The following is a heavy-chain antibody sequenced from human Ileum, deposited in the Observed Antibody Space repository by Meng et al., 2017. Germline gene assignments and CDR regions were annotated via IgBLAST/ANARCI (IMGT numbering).Heavy chain of an antibody. CDR1: GFTFSSYA. CDR3: AKDSSGWYFSSAGNY. D-gene: IGHD6-19*01. V-gene: IGHV3-23*01. J-gene: IGHJ4*02. Sequence: GGSLRLSCAASGFTFSSYAMSWVRQAPGKGLEWVSAISGSGGSTYYADSVKGRFTISRDNSKNTLYLQMNSLRAEDTAVYYCAKDSSGWYFSSAGNYWGQGTLVTVSS. CDR2: ISGSGGST.